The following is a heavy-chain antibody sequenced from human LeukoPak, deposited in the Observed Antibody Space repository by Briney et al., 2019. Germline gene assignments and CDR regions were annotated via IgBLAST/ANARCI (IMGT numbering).Heavy chain of an antibody. J-gene: IGHJ4*02. CDR1: GFSFSSYW. Sequence: PGVCLRLSCAASGFSFSSYWMHWVRQAPGKGLVWVARISPDGSSALSADSVRGRFTISRDNADNTLYLQLNSLRAEDTAVYYCARVSFCPRCHFDYWGQGTLVTVSA. CDR3: ARVSFCPRCHFDY. D-gene: IGHD2/OR15-2a*01. V-gene: IGHV3-74*03. CDR2: ISPDGSSA.